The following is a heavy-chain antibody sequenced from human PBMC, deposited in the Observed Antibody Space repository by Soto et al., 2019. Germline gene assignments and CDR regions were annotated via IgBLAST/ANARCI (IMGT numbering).Heavy chain of an antibody. CDR2: ISSSSSYI. CDR1: GFTFSSYS. J-gene: IGHJ4*02. Sequence: PGGSLRLSCAASGFTFSSYSMNWVRQAPGKGLEWVSSISSSSSYIYYADSVKGRFTISRDNAKNSLYLQMNSLRAEDTAVYYCVRDPHDFWSRYFDYWGQGTLVTVSS. CDR3: VRDPHDFWSRYFDY. D-gene: IGHD3-3*01. V-gene: IGHV3-21*01.